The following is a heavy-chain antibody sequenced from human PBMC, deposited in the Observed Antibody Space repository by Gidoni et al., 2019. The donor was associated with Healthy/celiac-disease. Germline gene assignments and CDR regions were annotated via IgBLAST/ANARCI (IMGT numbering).Heavy chain of an antibody. Sequence: EVQLLESGGGLVQPGGSLRLSCAASGFTFSSYAMSWVRQAPGKGLEWVSAISGSGGSTYYADSVKGRFTISRDNSKNTLYLQMNSLRAEDTAVYYCAKDLRRYCSGGSCYSLHDYWGQGTLVTVSS. CDR2: ISGSGGST. V-gene: IGHV3-23*01. CDR1: GFTFSSYA. D-gene: IGHD2-15*01. CDR3: AKDLRRYCSGGSCYSLHDY. J-gene: IGHJ4*02.